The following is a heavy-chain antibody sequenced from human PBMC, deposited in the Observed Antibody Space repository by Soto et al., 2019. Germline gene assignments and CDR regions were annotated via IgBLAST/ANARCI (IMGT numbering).Heavy chain of an antibody. CDR3: ARDLIFSNFRIAARPDNWFDP. D-gene: IGHD6-6*01. Sequence: GASVKVSCKASGYTFTGYYMHWVRQAPGQGLEWMGWINPNSGGTNYAQKFQGRVTMTRDTSISTAYMELSRLRSDDTAVYYCARDLIFSNFRIAARPDNWFDPWGQGTLVTVSS. J-gene: IGHJ5*02. CDR2: INPNSGGT. V-gene: IGHV1-2*02. CDR1: GYTFTGYY.